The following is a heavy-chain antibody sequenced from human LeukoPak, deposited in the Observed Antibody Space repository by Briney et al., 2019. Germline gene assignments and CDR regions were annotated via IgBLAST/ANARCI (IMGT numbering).Heavy chain of an antibody. J-gene: IGHJ4*02. V-gene: IGHV3-74*01. CDR1: GFTFSGYW. CDR2: IKSDGSIT. D-gene: IGHD4-23*01. Sequence: PGGSLRLSCAASGFTFSGYWMHWVRQAPGKGLVWVSRIKSDGSITTYADSVKSRFTISRDNAKNTVFLEMNSLRAEDTAVYHCGRGPYGVNIDYWGQGTLVTVSS. CDR3: GRGPYGVNIDY.